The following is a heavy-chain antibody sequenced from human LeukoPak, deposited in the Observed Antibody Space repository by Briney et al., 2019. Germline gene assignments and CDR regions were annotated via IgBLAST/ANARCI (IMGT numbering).Heavy chain of an antibody. Sequence: ASVKVSCKASGYTFTGYYMHWVRQAPGQGLEWMGWINPNSGGTNYAQKFQGRVTMTRGTSISTAYMELSRLRSDDTAVYYCARDGAAAGSPKFDYWGQGTLVTVSS. J-gene: IGHJ4*02. CDR2: INPNSGGT. CDR3: ARDGAAAGSPKFDY. V-gene: IGHV1-2*02. CDR1: GYTFTGYY. D-gene: IGHD6-13*01.